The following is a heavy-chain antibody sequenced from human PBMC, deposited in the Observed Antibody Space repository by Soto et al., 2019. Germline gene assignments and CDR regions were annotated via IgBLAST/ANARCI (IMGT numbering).Heavy chain of an antibody. Sequence: VELLESGGGLVQPGGSLRLSCAASGFTFSNFAMSWVSQAPGEGREWVSGISSVGGATNYADSVKGRFTISRDNSKNTVYLQMNSLRAEDTAVYYCAKDRMPVSGTLFYFWGQGILVTVSS. V-gene: IGHV3-23*01. D-gene: IGHD6-19*01. CDR1: GFTFSNFA. CDR3: AKDRMPVSGTLFYF. CDR2: ISSVGGAT. J-gene: IGHJ4*02.